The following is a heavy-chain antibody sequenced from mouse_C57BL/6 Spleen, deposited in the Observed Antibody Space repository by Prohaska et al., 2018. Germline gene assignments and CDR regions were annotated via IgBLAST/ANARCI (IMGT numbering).Heavy chain of an antibody. CDR2: IDPETGGT. CDR3: TRYYYSNFYYAMDY. CDR1: GYTFTDYE. D-gene: IGHD2-5*01. J-gene: IGHJ4*01. V-gene: IGHV1-15*01. Sequence: QVQLQQSGAELVRPGASVTLSCKASGYTFTDYEMHWVKQTPVHGLEWIGAIDPETGGTAYNQKFKGKAILTADKSSSTAYMELRSLTSEDSDVYYCTRYYYSNFYYAMDYWGQGTSVTVSS.